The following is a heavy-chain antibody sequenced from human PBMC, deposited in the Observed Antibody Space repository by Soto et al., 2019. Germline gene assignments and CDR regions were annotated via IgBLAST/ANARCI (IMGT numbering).Heavy chain of an antibody. Sequence: SVKVSCKASGGTFSSYATSWVRQAPGQGLEWMGGIIPIFGTANYAQKFQGRVTITADESTSTAYMELSSLRSEDTAVYYCARPRYSSSPYYYYYGMDVWGQGTTVTVSS. D-gene: IGHD6-6*01. CDR3: ARPRYSSSPYYYYYGMDV. CDR2: IIPIFGTA. CDR1: GGTFSSYA. J-gene: IGHJ6*02. V-gene: IGHV1-69*13.